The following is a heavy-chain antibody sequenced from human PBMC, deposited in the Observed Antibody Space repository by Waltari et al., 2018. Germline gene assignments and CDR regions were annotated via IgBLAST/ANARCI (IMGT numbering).Heavy chain of an antibody. J-gene: IGHJ4*02. CDR2: ISGYSVDG. CDR1: GYTFTSFG. CDR3: ARDGVTLFGVVIAEGNYFDY. V-gene: IGHV1-18*01. D-gene: IGHD3-3*01. Sequence: QVQMVQSGAEVKKPGASVRVSCKASGYTFTSFGLNWVRQAPGQGLEWMGWISGYSVDGKFAQKGQGRLTITTDASTSTAYMEVRSLESDDTGVYYCARDGVTLFGVVIAEGNYFDYWGQGTLLTVSS.